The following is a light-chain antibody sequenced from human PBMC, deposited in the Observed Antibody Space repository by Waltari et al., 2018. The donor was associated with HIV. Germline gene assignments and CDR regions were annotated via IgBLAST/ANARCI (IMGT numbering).Light chain of an antibody. Sequence: SYELKQPPAVSVSPGQPARITCSGDSLPKQYVYWYPQKPALAPILLIYRDVERPSGIPERFSGSSSGTTVTLTVSRVQAQDEADYFCQSADSSGSLLVFGGGTKLIVL. CDR2: RDV. V-gene: IGLV3-25*03. CDR3: QSADSSGSLLV. CDR1: SLPKQY. J-gene: IGLJ2*01.